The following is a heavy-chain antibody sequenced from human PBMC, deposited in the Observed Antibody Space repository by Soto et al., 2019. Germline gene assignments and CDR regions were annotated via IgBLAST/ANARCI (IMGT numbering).Heavy chain of an antibody. V-gene: IGHV4-30-4*01. Sequence: SSETLFLTCTVSGGSISSGDYYWSWIRQPPGKGLEWIGYIYYSGSTYYNPSLKSRVTISVDTSKNQFSLKLSSVTAADTAVYYCARTHLELSSSGPGNWFDPWGQGTLVTVSS. J-gene: IGHJ5*02. CDR1: GGSISSGDYY. D-gene: IGHD6-6*01. CDR2: IYYSGST. CDR3: ARTHLELSSSGPGNWFDP.